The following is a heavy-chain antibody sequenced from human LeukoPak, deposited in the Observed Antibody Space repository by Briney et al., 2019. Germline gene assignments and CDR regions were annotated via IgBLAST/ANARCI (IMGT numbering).Heavy chain of an antibody. CDR3: AREVSRGYTLHFDC. CDR2: ISLSDNST. D-gene: IGHD3-22*01. Sequence: GGSLRLSCAVSGFTFSYYAMNWVRQAPGKGLEWVSHISLSDNSTSYADSVKGRFTISRDDAKNSLYLQMNSLRAEDTAVYYCAREVSRGYTLHFDCWGQGTLVTVSS. CDR1: GFTFSYYA. V-gene: IGHV3-48*03. J-gene: IGHJ4*02.